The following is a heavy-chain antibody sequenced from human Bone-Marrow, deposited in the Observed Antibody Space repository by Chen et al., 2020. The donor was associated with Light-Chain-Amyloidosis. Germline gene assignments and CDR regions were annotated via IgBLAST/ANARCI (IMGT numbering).Heavy chain of an antibody. CDR3: ARERVLVPYYYYGMDV. CDR1: GFTFSYYY. D-gene: IGHD6-6*01. V-gene: IGHV3-11*01. Sequence: QVQLVESGGGLVKPGGSLRLSCAASGFTFSYYYMSWIRQAPGKGLEWVSYISSSGSTIYYADSVKGRFTISRDNAKNSLYLQMNSLRAEDTAVYYCARERVLVPYYYYGMDVWGQGTTVTVSS. J-gene: IGHJ6*02. CDR2: ISSSGSTI.